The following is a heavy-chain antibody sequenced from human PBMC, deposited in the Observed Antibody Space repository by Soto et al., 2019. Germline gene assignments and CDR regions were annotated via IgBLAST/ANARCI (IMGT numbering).Heavy chain of an antibody. J-gene: IGHJ6*02. CDR3: AKGVQGYGSVFPYSGMDV. CDR2: ISGSGVST. Sequence: GGSLRFSCSSSGFTFNNFAMMLVRQAPGKGLEWVSTISGSGVSTYYADSVKGRFTISRDNSRNTLYLQMNSLRADDTAIYFCAKGVQGYGSVFPYSGMDVWGHGTTVTVSS. D-gene: IGHD6-19*01. V-gene: IGHV3-23*01. CDR1: GFTFNNFA.